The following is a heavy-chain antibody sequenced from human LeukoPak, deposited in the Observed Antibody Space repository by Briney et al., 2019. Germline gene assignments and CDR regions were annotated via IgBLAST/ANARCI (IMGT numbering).Heavy chain of an antibody. D-gene: IGHD2-15*01. J-gene: IGHJ4*02. CDR1: GFTFSSYN. V-gene: IGHV3-21*01. Sequence: GGSLRLSCAASGFTFSSYNMKWVRQAPGEGLEWVSSISRTGTYIYYADSVKGRFTVSRDNAQNSLYLQMNSLRVEDTAVYYCARVLETDCTGGSCYSGLDYWGQGTLVTVST. CDR3: ARVLETDCTGGSCYSGLDY. CDR2: ISRTGTYI.